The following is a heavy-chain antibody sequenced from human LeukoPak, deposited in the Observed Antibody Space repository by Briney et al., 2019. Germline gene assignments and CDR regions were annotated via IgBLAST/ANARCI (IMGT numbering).Heavy chain of an antibody. D-gene: IGHD6-6*01. CDR3: ARDRIAARPNRIFDY. CDR1: GNIFTGYY. CDR2: IDPNSGAT. J-gene: IGHJ4*02. Sequence: ASVKVSCKASGNIFTGYYLHWVRQAPGQGLEWMGWIDPNSGATNYAQKFQGRVTMTRDTSISTAYMELSRLRSDDTAVYYCARDRIAARPNRIFDYWGQGTLVTVSS. V-gene: IGHV1-2*02.